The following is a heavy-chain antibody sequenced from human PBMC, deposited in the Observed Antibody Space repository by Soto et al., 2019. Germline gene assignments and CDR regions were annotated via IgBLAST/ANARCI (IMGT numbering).Heavy chain of an antibody. CDR3: ASDLVGASDSYGLDV. Sequence: PGGSLRLSCAASGFTFSNYGMHWVRQAPGKGMEWVAIILHDVNNKYYADSVRGRFIISRDNSKNRLYLQMNSLRAEDTAVYYCASDLVGASDSYGLDVWGQGTPVTAP. J-gene: IGHJ6*02. CDR2: ILHDVNNK. V-gene: IGHV3-33*01. CDR1: GFTFSNYG. D-gene: IGHD1-26*01.